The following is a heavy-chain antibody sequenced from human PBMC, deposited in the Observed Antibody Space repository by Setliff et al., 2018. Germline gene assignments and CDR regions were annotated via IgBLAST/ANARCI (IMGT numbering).Heavy chain of an antibody. D-gene: IGHD1-26*01. CDR1: GYTFTSHY. Sequence: ASVKVSCKASGYTFTSHYMHWVRQAPGLGLEWMGTINPSSGRTSYAQKFQGRVTMTRDTSTSTVYMDMSSLRSEDTAVCYCARDDPKELQPLNYWGQGTLVTVSS. CDR2: INPSSGRT. V-gene: IGHV1-46*01. CDR3: ARDDPKELQPLNY. J-gene: IGHJ4*02.